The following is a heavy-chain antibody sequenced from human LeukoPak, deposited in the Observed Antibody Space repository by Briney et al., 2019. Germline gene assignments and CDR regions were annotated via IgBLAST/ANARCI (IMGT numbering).Heavy chain of an antibody. CDR2: ISTSITYI. CDR3: ASGGSRSSRPFY. V-gene: IGHV3-21*01. J-gene: IGHJ4*02. Sequence: GGSLRLSCAASGLTFSDYTVNWVGQAPGKGLEWFSSISTSITYIYYADSVRGRFTISRDNAKNSLYLQMNSLRAEDTAVYYCASGGSRSSRPFYWGQGTLVTVSS. D-gene: IGHD2-2*01. CDR1: GLTFSDYT.